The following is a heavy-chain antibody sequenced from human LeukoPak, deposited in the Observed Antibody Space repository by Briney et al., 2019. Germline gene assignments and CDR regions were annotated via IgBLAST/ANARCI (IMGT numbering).Heavy chain of an antibody. V-gene: IGHV4-34*01. CDR1: GGSFSGYY. Sequence: SETLSLTCAVSGGSFSGYYLTWIRQPPGKGLEWIGEINHSGTTNYNPSLKSRVTISGDTSNSQLTLKLTSVTAADTAVYYCARDGPDSNDYVPYYWGQGSLITVSS. CDR2: INHSGTT. CDR3: ARDGPDSNDYVPYY. D-gene: IGHD4-17*01. J-gene: IGHJ4*02.